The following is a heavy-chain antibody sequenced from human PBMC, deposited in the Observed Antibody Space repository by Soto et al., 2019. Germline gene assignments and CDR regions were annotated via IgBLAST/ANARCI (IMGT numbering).Heavy chain of an antibody. V-gene: IGHV1-69*02. J-gene: IGHJ5*02. CDR1: GGTFSSYT. Sequence: SVKVSCKASGGTFSSYTISWVRQAPGQGLEWKRRIIPILGIANYEQKFQGRVTITADKSTSTAYMELSSLRSEDTAVYYCARSHYDILTGSKNWFDPWGQGTLVTVSS. CDR2: IIPILGIA. CDR3: ARSHYDILTGSKNWFDP. D-gene: IGHD3-9*01.